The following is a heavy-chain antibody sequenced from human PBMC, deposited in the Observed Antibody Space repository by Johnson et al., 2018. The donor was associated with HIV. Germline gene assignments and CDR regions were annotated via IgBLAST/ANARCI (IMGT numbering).Heavy chain of an antibody. CDR3: ARGWQQRAFDI. J-gene: IGHJ3*02. V-gene: IGHV3-66*01. CDR2: IYSGGST. CDR1: EFTVSSNY. D-gene: IGHD6-13*01. Sequence: EQLVESGGGLVQPGGSLRLSCAASEFTVSSNYMSWVRQAPGKGLEWVSVIYSGGSTYYADSVKGRFTISRDNSKNTLYLQMNSLRAEDTAVYYCARGWQQRAFDIWGQGTMVTVSS.